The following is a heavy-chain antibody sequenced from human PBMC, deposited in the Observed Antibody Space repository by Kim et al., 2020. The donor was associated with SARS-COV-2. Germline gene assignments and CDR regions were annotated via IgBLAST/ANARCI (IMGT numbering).Heavy chain of an antibody. CDR2: INHSGST. V-gene: IGHV4-34*01. D-gene: IGHD2-2*02. J-gene: IGHJ4*02. CDR1: GGSFSGYY. CDR3: ARGGWVVPAAIYY. Sequence: SETLSLTCAVYGGSFSGYYWSWIRQPPGKGLEWIGEINHSGSTNYNPSLKSRVTISVDTSKNQFSLKLSSVTAADTAVYYCARGGWVVPAAIYYWGQGTLVTVSS.